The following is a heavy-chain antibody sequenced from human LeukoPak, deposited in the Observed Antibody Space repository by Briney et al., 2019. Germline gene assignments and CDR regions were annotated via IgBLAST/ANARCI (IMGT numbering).Heavy chain of an antibody. Sequence: GRSLRLSCAASGFTFDDYAMHWVRQAPGKGLEWVSGISWNSGSIGYAESVKGRFTISRDNAKNSPYLQMNSLRAEDTALYYCAKGQWLVRDYFDYWGQGTLVTVSS. D-gene: IGHD6-19*01. J-gene: IGHJ4*02. CDR1: GFTFDDYA. CDR2: ISWNSGSI. CDR3: AKGQWLVRDYFDY. V-gene: IGHV3-9*01.